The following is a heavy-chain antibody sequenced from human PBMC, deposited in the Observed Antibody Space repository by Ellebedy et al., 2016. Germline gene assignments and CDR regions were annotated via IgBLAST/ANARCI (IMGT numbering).Heavy chain of an antibody. Sequence: GGSLRLXXAASGFTFSSYWMHWVRQAPGKGLVWVSRINSDGSSTSYADSVKGRFTISRDNAKNTLYLQMNSLRAEDTAVYYCARDGDAATTPHFDYWGQGTLVTVSS. CDR1: GFTFSSYW. J-gene: IGHJ4*02. CDR2: INSDGSST. D-gene: IGHD6-25*01. CDR3: ARDGDAATTPHFDY. V-gene: IGHV3-74*01.